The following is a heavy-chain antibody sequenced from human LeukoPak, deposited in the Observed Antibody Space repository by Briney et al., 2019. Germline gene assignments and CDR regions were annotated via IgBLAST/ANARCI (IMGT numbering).Heavy chain of an antibody. D-gene: IGHD6-13*01. CDR1: GGSISSSSYY. V-gene: IGHV4-39*01. CDR3: ARHEGGVQLLIDY. CDR2: IYYSGST. J-gene: IGHJ4*02. Sequence: SETLSLTCTVSGGSISSSSYYWGWIRQPPGKGLEWIGSIYYSGSTYYNPSLKSRVTISVDTSKNQFSLKLSSVTAADTAVHYCARHEGGVQLLIDYCGQATLVTVSS.